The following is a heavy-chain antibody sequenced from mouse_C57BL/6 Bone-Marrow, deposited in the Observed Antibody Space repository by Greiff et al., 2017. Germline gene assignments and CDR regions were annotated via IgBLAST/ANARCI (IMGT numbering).Heavy chain of an antibody. CDR2: INPNNGGT. D-gene: IGHD2-1*01. Sequence: EVQLQESGPELVKPGASVKMSCKASGYTFTDYNMHWVKQSHGKSLEWIGYINPNNGGTSYNQKFKGKATLTVNKSSSTAYMELRSLTSEDSAVYYCARCSRYYGNYVDYAMDYWGQGTSVTVSS. V-gene: IGHV1-22*01. J-gene: IGHJ4*01. CDR1: GYTFTDYN. CDR3: ARCSRYYGNYVDYAMDY.